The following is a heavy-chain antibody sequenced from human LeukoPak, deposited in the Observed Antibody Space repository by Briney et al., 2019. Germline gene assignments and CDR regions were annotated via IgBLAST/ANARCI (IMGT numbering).Heavy chain of an antibody. D-gene: IGHD6-19*01. J-gene: IGHJ4*02. Sequence: GGSLRLSCAASDFTFSSYWMTWVRQAPGEGLEWVANILPDGSEKYYLDSVKGRFTISRDNPTNSLYLQINSLRAEDTALYYCGRLARNAWYAVDYWGQGTLVTVSS. V-gene: IGHV3-7*01. CDR3: GRLARNAWYAVDY. CDR1: DFTFSSYW. CDR2: ILPDGSEK.